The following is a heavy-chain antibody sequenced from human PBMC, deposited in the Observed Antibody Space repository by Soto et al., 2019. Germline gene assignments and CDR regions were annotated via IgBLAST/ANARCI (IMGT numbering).Heavy chain of an antibody. CDR3: ARDRWWLVH. CDR1: GFTFDDYA. D-gene: IGHD6-19*01. Sequence: GGSLRLSCAASGFTFDDYAMHWVRQAPGKGLEWVSGISWNSGSIGYADSVKGRFTISRDNAKNSLYLQMNSLRAEDTAVYYCARDRWWLVHWGQGTLVTVSS. V-gene: IGHV3-9*01. J-gene: IGHJ4*02. CDR2: ISWNSGSI.